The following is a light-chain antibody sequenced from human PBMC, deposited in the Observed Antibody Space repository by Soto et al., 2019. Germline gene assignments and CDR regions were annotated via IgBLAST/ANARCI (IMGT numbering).Light chain of an antibody. Sequence: DIQMTQSPSTLSASVGDRVTITCRASQSVSRWLAWYPQKPGKAPKLLIFDAFSLESGVPSRFSGSGSGTAFTLTISSLQPDDFATYYCQQYNSYWTFGQGNKLEIK. CDR1: QSVSRW. J-gene: IGKJ1*01. CDR3: QQYNSYWT. V-gene: IGKV1-5*01. CDR2: DAF.